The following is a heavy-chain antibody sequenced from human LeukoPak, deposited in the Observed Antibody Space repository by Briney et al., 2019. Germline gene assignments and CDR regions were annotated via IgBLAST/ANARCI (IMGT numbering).Heavy chain of an antibody. Sequence: SETLSLTCTVSGGSISSSSYYWGWIRRPPGKGLEWIGSIYYSGSTYYNPSLKSRVTISVDTSKNQFSLKLSSVTAADTAVYYCARHGPNWSFDYWGQGTLVTVSS. D-gene: IGHD1-1*01. CDR3: ARHGPNWSFDY. V-gene: IGHV4-39*01. J-gene: IGHJ4*02. CDR2: IYYSGST. CDR1: GGSISSSSYY.